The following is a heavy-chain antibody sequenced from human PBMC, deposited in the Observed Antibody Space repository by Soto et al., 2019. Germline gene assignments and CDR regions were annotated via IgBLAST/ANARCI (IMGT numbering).Heavy chain of an antibody. CDR2: IYNSGTT. CDR3: SRDPGP. V-gene: IGHV4-31*03. CDR1: GGSITRGGYY. J-gene: IGHJ5*02. Sequence: QVQLQESGPGLVKPSETLSLTCTVSGGSITRGGYYWSWIRQHPGKGLEWIGYIYNSGTTYYNPSFKSRVTISVDTSKNKFSLKLTSVTAADTAVYYCSRDPGPWGQGTLVTVSS.